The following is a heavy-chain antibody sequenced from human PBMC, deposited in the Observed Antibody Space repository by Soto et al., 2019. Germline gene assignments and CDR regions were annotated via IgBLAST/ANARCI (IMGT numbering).Heavy chain of an antibody. Sequence: PGGSLRLSCVGSGFTFSTYWMTWVRQAPGKGLEWVANIKQDGSEKHYVDSVKGRFTISRDNPKNSLYLQMNSLRAEDTAVYYCASQRRDGYFGDYWGQGNLVTVS. V-gene: IGHV3-7*01. CDR3: ASQRRDGYFGDY. CDR1: GFTFSTYW. J-gene: IGHJ4*02. D-gene: IGHD5-12*01. CDR2: IKQDGSEK.